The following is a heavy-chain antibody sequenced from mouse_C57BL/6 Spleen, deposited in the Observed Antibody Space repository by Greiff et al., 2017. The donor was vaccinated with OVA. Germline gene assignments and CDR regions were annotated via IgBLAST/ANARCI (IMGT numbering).Heavy chain of an antibody. Sequence: EVQLQQSGPELVKPGASVKISCKASGYSFTDYNMNWVKQSNGKSLEWIGVINPNYGTTSYNQKFKGKATLTVDQSSSTAYMQLNSLTSEDSAVYYCARRGLGSLAGRDYAMDYWGQGTSVTVSS. J-gene: IGHJ4*01. V-gene: IGHV1-39*01. CDR3: ARRGLGSLAGRDYAMDY. CDR2: INPNYGTT. D-gene: IGHD4-1*01. CDR1: GYSFTDYN.